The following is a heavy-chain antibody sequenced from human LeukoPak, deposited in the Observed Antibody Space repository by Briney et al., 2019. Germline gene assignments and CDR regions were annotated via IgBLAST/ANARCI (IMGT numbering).Heavy chain of an antibody. CDR2: VYYSGST. D-gene: IGHD6-13*01. Sequence: SETLSLTCTVSGGSVSSGSHYWSWIRQPPGKGLEWIGYVYYSGSTMYSPSLKSRVIISVDTSKNQFSLKLTSVTAADTAVYFCATYIVAAGYLHYWGQGTLVTVSS. CDR3: ATYIVAAGYLHY. J-gene: IGHJ4*02. V-gene: IGHV4-61*01. CDR1: GGSVSSGSHY.